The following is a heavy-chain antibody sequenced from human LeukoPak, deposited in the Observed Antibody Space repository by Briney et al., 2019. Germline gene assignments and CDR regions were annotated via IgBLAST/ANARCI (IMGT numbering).Heavy chain of an antibody. Sequence: PGGSLRLSCAASGFTFSSYGMHWVRQAPGKGLEWVAVISYDGSNKYYADSVKGRFTISRDNSKNTLYLQMNSLRAEDTAVYYCAKIFIGALIGGNSGRYFDYWGQGTLVTVSS. D-gene: IGHD4-23*01. CDR1: GFTFSSYG. J-gene: IGHJ4*02. CDR2: ISYDGSNK. CDR3: AKIFIGALIGGNSGRYFDY. V-gene: IGHV3-30*18.